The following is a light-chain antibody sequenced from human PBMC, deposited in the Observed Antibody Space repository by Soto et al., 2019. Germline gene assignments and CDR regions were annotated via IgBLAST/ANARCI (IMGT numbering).Light chain of an antibody. V-gene: IGLV2-14*01. Sequence: QSVLTQPASVSGSPGHSITISCTGTSSDVGGYKYVSWYQQHPGKAPKLMIYEVTNRPSGVSDRFSGSKSDNTASLTISGLQAEDEADYYCSSYTISSTWVFGGGTKLTVL. J-gene: IGLJ3*02. CDR1: SSDVGGYKY. CDR2: EVT. CDR3: SSYTISSTWV.